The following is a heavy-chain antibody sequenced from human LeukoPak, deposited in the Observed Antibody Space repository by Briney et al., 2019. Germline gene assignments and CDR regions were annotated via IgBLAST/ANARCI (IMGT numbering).Heavy chain of an antibody. Sequence: GSLSLSWDVSGLPISMYWLTWVRQAPGKGLEWVANIKQDGSEKNYVDSVKGRFTISRDNTKNSLYLQMNSLRDEDTAVYHCVSRRCSITACYVASLNCFDYWGQGSRVTVSS. J-gene: IGHJ4*02. CDR2: IKQDGSEK. CDR1: GLPISMYW. D-gene: IGHD2-2*01. V-gene: IGHV3-7*03. CDR3: VSRRCSITACYVASLNCFDY.